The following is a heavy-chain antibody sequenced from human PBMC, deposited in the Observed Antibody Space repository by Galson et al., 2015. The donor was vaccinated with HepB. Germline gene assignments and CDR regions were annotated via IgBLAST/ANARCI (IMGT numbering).Heavy chain of an antibody. Sequence: SLRLSCAASGFTFTSYAMSWVRQAPGKGLEWVSGISGAAGTTYYADSVKGRFTISRDTSKNTLYLQMNSLRAADTAVYYCAKGRYPYRYYYYMDVWGKGTTVTVSS. D-gene: IGHD1-1*01. J-gene: IGHJ6*03. CDR2: ISGAAGTT. V-gene: IGHV3-23*01. CDR1: GFTFTSYA. CDR3: AKGRYPYRYYYYMDV.